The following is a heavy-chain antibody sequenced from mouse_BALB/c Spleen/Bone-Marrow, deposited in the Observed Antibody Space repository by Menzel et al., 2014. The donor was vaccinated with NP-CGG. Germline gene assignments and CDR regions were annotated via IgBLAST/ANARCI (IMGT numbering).Heavy chain of an antibody. J-gene: IGHJ3*01. D-gene: IGHD2-14*01. Sequence: EVQGVESGGGLVKPGGSLKLSCAASGFTFSSYAMSWVRQTPEERLEWVATISSGGSYTYYPDSVKGRFTISRDNAKNTLYLQMSSLRSEDTAMYYCARHREVRPFAYWGQGTLVTVSA. V-gene: IGHV5-9-3*01. CDR2: ISSGGSYT. CDR3: ARHREVRPFAY. CDR1: GFTFSSYA.